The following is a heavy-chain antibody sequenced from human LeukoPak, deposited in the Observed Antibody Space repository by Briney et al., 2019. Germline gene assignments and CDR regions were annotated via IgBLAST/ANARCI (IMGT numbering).Heavy chain of an antibody. J-gene: IGHJ4*02. Sequence: GGSLRLSCAASGFTFSNYGIHWVRQAPGKGLEGVAFIRYDGSNKYYADSVKGRFTISRDNSKNTLYLQMNTVRAEDTAVYYCAKDLSDYVWGSYRPYYWGQGTLVTVSS. CDR2: IRYDGSNK. CDR3: AKDLSDYVWGSYRPYY. V-gene: IGHV3-30*02. CDR1: GFTFSNYG. D-gene: IGHD3-16*02.